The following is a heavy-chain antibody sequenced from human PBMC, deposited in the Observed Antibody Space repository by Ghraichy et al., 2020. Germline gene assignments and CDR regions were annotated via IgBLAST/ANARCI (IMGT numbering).Heavy chain of an antibody. CDR1: GFTFSSYS. J-gene: IGHJ6*03. V-gene: IGHV3-48*02. Sequence: GGSLRLSCAASGFTFSSYSMNWVRQAPGKGLEWVSYISSSSTIYYADSVKGRFTISRDNAKNSLYLQMNSLRDEDTAVYYCAKVHDYSNYNPLSSYYYYMDVWGKGTTVTVSS. D-gene: IGHD4-11*01. CDR3: AKVHDYSNYNPLSSYYYYMDV. CDR2: ISSSSTI.